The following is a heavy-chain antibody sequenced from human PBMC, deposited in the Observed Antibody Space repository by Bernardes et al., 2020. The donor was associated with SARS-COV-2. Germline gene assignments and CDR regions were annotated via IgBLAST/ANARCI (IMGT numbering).Heavy chain of an antibody. CDR2: ISHVGNSE. CDR3: ARQATMIVVVITPWFDP. CDR1: GFTFSPYG. J-gene: IGHJ5*02. V-gene: IGHV3-33*01. D-gene: IGHD3-22*01. Sequence: GGSLRLSCATSGFTFSPYGMHWVRQAPGKGLEWAAFISHVGNSEYYADSVKGRFTISRDNSKNMIYLQMNSLRAEDTSVYYCARQATMIVVVITPWFDPWGQGTLVTVSS.